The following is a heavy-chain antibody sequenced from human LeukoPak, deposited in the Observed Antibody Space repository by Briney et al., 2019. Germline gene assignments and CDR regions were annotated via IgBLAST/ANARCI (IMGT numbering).Heavy chain of an antibody. Sequence: GGSLRLSCAASGFTFSSYAMSWVRQAPGKGLEWVSAISGSGGSTYYADSVKGRFTISRDISKNTLYLQMNSLRAEDTAVYYCAKILGSSWYYFDYWGQGTLVTVSS. CDR2: ISGSGGST. CDR3: AKILGSSWYYFDY. CDR1: GFTFSSYA. J-gene: IGHJ4*02. V-gene: IGHV3-23*01. D-gene: IGHD6-13*01.